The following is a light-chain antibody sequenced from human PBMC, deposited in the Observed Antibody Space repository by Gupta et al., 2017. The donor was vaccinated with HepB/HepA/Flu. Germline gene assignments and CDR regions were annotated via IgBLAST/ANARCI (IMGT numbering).Light chain of an antibody. J-gene: IGKJ5*01. Sequence: EIVLTQSPATLSLSPGERATLSCRASQSVSSYLAWYQQKPGQAPRLLIYDASNRATGIPARFSGSGSGTDFTITISSLEQEDFAVYYCQQRSNWPPITFGQGTRLEIK. V-gene: IGKV3-11*01. CDR3: QQRSNWPPIT. CDR2: DAS. CDR1: QSVSSY.